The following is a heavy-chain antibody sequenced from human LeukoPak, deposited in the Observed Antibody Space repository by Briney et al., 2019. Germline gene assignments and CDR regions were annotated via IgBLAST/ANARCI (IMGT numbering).Heavy chain of an antibody. D-gene: IGHD5-12*01. V-gene: IGHV1-2*02. CDR3: ARDRVVATRTNWFDP. J-gene: IGHJ5*02. Sequence: ASVKVSCKASGYTFTGYYMHWVRQAPGQGLEWMGWINPNSGGTNYAQKFQGRVTMTRDTSISTAYMELSRLRSDDTAVYYCARDRVVATRTNWFDPWGQGTLVTVSS. CDR2: INPNSGGT. CDR1: GYTFTGYY.